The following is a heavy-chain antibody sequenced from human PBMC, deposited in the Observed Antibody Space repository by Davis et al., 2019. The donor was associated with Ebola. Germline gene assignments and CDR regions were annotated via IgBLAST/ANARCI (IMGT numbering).Heavy chain of an antibody. CDR2: IIPIFGTA. V-gene: IGHV1-69*13. CDR3: ARRPNGYYGMDV. Sequence: SVQVSCKVSGYTLTELSMHWVRQAPGQGVEWMGWIIPIFGTANYAQKFQGRVTIPAHESTSTAYMDLSRLRSEDTAVYYCARRPNGYYGMDVWGQGTTVTVSS. J-gene: IGHJ6*02. CDR1: GYTLTELS. D-gene: IGHD4-17*01.